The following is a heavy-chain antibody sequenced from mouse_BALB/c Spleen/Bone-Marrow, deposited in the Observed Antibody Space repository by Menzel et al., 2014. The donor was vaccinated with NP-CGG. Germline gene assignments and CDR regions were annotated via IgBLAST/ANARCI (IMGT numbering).Heavy chain of an antibody. J-gene: IGHJ1*01. D-gene: IGHD2-10*01. CDR2: IYPGNSDT. V-gene: IGHV1-5*01. Sequence: DVKLQESGTVLARPGASVKMSCEASDYTFTSYRMHWLKQRPGQGLEWIGAIYPGNSDTSYNQKFKGKAELTAVTSTSTAYMDLSSLTNEDSAVYYCTLAYFGQGDWFFDVWGAGTTVTVSS. CDR1: DYTFTSYR. CDR3: TLAYFGQGDWFFDV.